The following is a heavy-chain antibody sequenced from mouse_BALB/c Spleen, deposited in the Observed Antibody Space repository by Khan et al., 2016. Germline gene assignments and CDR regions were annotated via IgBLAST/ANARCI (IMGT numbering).Heavy chain of an antibody. V-gene: IGHV1-7*01. J-gene: IGHJ3*01. CDR2: INPSTGYT. CDR1: GYTFTSYW. Sequence: QVRLQQSGAELAKPGASVKMSCKASGYTFTSYWMHWVKQRPGQGLEWIGYINPSTGYTEYNQKFKDKATLTADKYSSTAYMQLSSLTSEDSAVYYCARWAYYGNYLFAYWGQGTLVTVSA. CDR3: ARWAYYGNYLFAY. D-gene: IGHD2-10*01.